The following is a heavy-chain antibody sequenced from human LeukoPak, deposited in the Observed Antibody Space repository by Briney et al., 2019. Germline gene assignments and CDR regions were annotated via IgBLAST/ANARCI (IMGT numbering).Heavy chain of an antibody. J-gene: IGHJ3*02. D-gene: IGHD1-7*01. CDR3: ARGDNWNYGGVAFDI. V-gene: IGHV4-59*01. Sequence: SETLSLTCTVSGGSISSYYWSWIRQPPGKGLEWIGYIYYSGSTNYNPSLKSRVTISVDASKNQFSLKLTSVTAADTAVYYCARGDNWNYGGVAFDIWGQGTMVTVSS. CDR2: IYYSGST. CDR1: GGSISSYY.